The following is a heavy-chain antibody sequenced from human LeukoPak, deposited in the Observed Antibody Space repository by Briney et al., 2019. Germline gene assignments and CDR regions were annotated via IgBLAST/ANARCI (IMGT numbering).Heavy chain of an antibody. CDR1: GYTFTSYD. D-gene: IGHD3-10*01. Sequence: ASVKVSCKASGYTFTSYDINWVRQATGQGLERMGWMNPNSGTTGYAQKFQGRVTMTRNTSISTAYMELSSLRSEDTAVYYCARARGGSGSYYIDYWGQGTLVTVSS. J-gene: IGHJ4*02. V-gene: IGHV1-8*01. CDR2: MNPNSGTT. CDR3: ARARGGSGSYYIDY.